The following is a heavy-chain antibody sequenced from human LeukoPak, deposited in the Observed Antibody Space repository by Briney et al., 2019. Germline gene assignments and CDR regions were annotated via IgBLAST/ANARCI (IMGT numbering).Heavy chain of an antibody. CDR2: IYYSGST. Sequence: MASKTLSLTCTVSGGSISSYYWSWIRQPPGKGLEWIGYIYYSGSTNYNPSLKSRVTISVDTSKNQFSLKLSSVTAADTAVYYCAWADILTGYSLTDYYFDYWGQGTLVTVSS. V-gene: IGHV4-59*01. D-gene: IGHD3-9*01. J-gene: IGHJ4*02. CDR1: GGSISSYY. CDR3: AWADILTGYSLTDYYFDY.